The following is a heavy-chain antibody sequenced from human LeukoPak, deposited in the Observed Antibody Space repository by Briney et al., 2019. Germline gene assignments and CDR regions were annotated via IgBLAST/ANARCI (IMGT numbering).Heavy chain of an antibody. J-gene: IGHJ4*02. CDR1: GFTFSSYG. Sequence: HPGRSLRLSCAASGFTFSSYGMHWVRQAPGKGLEWVAVIWYDGSNKYYADSVKGRFTISRDNSKNTLYLQMNSLRAEDKAVYSCARDVGMGTNYFDYWGQATLVNVSS. CDR2: IWYDGSNK. CDR3: ARDVGMGTNYFDY. V-gene: IGHV3-33*01. D-gene: IGHD5-24*01.